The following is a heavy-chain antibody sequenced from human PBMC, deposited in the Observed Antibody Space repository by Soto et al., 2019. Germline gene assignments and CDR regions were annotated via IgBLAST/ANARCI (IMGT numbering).Heavy chain of an antibody. CDR1: GGSISSGGYY. CDR2: IYYSGST. J-gene: IGHJ4*02. Sequence: SETLSLTCTVSGGSISSGGYYWSWIRQHPGKGLEWIGYIYYSGSTYYNPSLKSRLTISVDTSRTQFSLKLSSVTAADTAVYYCARSRGFGDLSPDYWGQGTLVTVSS. CDR3: ARSRGFGDLSPDY. V-gene: IGHV4-31*03. D-gene: IGHD3-16*02.